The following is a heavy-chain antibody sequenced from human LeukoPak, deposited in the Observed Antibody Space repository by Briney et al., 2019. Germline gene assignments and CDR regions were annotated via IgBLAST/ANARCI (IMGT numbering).Heavy chain of an antibody. J-gene: IGHJ2*01. D-gene: IGHD1-14*01. CDR3: AREIGNYNTARDWYFDL. CDR1: GGSISSGGYY. V-gene: IGHV4-30-2*01. CDR2: IYHSGST. Sequence: SETLSLTCTVSGGSISSGGYYWSWIRQPPGKGLEWIGYIYHSGSTYYNPSLKSRVTISVDRSKNQFSLKLSSVTAADTAVYYCAREIGNYNTARDWYFDLWGRGTLVTVSS.